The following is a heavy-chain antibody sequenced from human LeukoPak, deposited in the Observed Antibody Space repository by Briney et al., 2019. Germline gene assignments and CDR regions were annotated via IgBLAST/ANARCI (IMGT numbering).Heavy chain of an antibody. CDR1: GYTFTGYY. CDR2: INPNSGGT. Sequence: ASVKVSCKASGYTFTGYYMHWVRQAPGQGLEWMGWINPNSGGTNYAQKFQGWVTMTRDTSISTAYMELSRLRSDDTAVYYCARTSAYYYDSSGNYLGDYWGQGTLVTVSS. J-gene: IGHJ4*02. D-gene: IGHD3-22*01. CDR3: ARTSAYYYDSSGNYLGDY. V-gene: IGHV1-2*04.